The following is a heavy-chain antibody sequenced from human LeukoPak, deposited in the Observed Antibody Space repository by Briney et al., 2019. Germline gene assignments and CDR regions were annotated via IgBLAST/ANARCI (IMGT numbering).Heavy chain of an antibody. Sequence: ASVKVSCKASGYTFTSYDINWVRQATGQGLKWMGWMNPNSGNTAYAQKFQGSVTMTRNTSISTAYMGLSSLRSEDTAVYYCARGAFRYCSGGSCYSDYWGQGTLVTVSS. CDR2: MNPNSGNT. V-gene: IGHV1-8*01. CDR1: GYTFTSYD. CDR3: ARGAFRYCSGGSCYSDY. D-gene: IGHD2-15*01. J-gene: IGHJ4*02.